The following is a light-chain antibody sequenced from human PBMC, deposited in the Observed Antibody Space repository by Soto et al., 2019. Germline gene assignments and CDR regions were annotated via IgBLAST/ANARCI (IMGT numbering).Light chain of an antibody. J-gene: IGLJ2*01. V-gene: IGLV4-69*01. CDR1: SGHRSYT. Sequence: QLVLTQSPSASASLGASVKLTCTLSSGHRSYTIAWHQQLPEKGPRYLMTLNSDGSHRKGDGIPDRFSGSSSGAERYLIISGLQSEDEADYYCQTWGTGYVVFGGGTKLTVL. CDR2: LNSDGSH. CDR3: QTWGTGYVV.